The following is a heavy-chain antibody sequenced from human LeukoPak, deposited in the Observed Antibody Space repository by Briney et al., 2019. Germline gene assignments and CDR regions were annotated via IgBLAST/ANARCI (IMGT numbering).Heavy chain of an antibody. CDR1: GGTFSSYA. Sequence: SVKVSCKASGGTFSSYAISWVRQAPGQGLEWMERIIPILGIANYAQKFQGRVTITADKSTSTAYMELSSLRSEDTAVYYCAREHSSSWDQFDYWGQGTLVTVSS. CDR2: IIPILGIA. D-gene: IGHD6-13*01. J-gene: IGHJ4*02. V-gene: IGHV1-69*04. CDR3: AREHSSSWDQFDY.